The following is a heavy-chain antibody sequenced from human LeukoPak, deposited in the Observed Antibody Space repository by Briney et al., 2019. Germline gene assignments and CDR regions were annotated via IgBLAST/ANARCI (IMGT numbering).Heavy chain of an antibody. CDR3: ARDRAFGVDFDY. Sequence: GGSLRLSCEASGFSFADYEMSWFRQAPGKGPEWILYISATGDTKYYADSVRGRFSISRDNAKSSLYLQMSTLRVDDTAVYYCARDRAFGVDFDYWGQGTLVTVSS. D-gene: IGHD3-16*01. CDR1: GFSFADYE. V-gene: IGHV3-11*01. CDR2: ISATGDTK. J-gene: IGHJ4*02.